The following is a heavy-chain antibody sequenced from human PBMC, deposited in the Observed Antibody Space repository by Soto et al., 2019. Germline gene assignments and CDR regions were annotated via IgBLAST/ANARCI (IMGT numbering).Heavy chain of an antibody. J-gene: IGHJ4*02. V-gene: IGHV3-53*01. CDR3: ARDCCTGRRYAH. CDR2: MNGDGST. CDR1: EFSVSSDF. D-gene: IGHD5-12*01. Sequence: GGSLRLSCAVSEFSVSSDFMSWVRQAPGKGLEWVSVMNGDGSTVYADSLKGRFTISRDNSKNTLFLQMNSLRAEDTAVYYCARDCCTGRRYAHWGQGTPVTVSS.